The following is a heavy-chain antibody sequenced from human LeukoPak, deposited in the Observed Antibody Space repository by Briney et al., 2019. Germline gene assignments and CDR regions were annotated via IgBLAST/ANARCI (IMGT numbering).Heavy chain of an antibody. D-gene: IGHD4-17*01. Sequence: GGSLRLSCATSGFIFSHHGMNWVRQAPGKGLEWVSGIRADAVTTYYADSVKGRFIISRDNSKNTVYLQMNSLRAEDTAVYYCAKAGTVTTAGYYYYYYMDVWGKGTTVTVSS. J-gene: IGHJ6*03. CDR3: AKAGTVTTAGYYYYYYMDV. CDR1: GFIFSHHG. CDR2: IRADAVTT. V-gene: IGHV3-23*01.